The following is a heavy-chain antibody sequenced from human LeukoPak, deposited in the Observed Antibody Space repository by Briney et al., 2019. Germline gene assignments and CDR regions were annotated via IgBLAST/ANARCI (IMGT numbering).Heavy chain of an antibody. V-gene: IGHV4-39*07. D-gene: IGHD3-22*01. J-gene: IGHJ3*02. CDR3: ASVYYYDSSGPPDAFDI. CDR1: GASMSTSNYY. CDR2: IYNSGST. Sequence: PSETLSLTCNVSGASMSTSNYYWGWVRQSPGKGLEWIGSIYNSGSTYYNPSLKSRVTISVDTSKNQFSLKLSSVTAADTAVYYCASVYYYDSSGPPDAFDIWGQGTMVTVSS.